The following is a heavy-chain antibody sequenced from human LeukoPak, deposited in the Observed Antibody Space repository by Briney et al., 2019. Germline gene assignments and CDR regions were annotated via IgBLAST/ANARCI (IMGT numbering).Heavy chain of an antibody. CDR1: GGSMRSYY. Sequence: SETLSLTCTVSGGSMRSYYWSWIRQPPGKGLEWIGSIYYSGSTYYNPSLKSRVTISVDTSKNQFSLKLSSVTAVDTAVYYCARDASTSVVVAATYFDYWGQGTLVTVSS. D-gene: IGHD2-15*01. CDR3: ARDASTSVVVAATYFDY. V-gene: IGHV4-59*12. CDR2: IYYSGST. J-gene: IGHJ4*02.